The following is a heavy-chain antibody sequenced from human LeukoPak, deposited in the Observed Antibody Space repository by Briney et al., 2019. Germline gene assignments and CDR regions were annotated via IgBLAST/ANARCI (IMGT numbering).Heavy chain of an antibody. D-gene: IGHD2-21*02. J-gene: IGHJ4*02. V-gene: IGHV3-30*03. CDR3: ATERGRVTAFDY. Sequence: GRSLRLSCAASGFTFSNYGMHWVRQAPGKGLEWVAAMLPDGSENFYGDSVKGRFTISRDNSKNTVDLQIYSLTTEDTAAYFCATERGRVTAFDYWGQGTPVTVSS. CDR1: GFTFSNYG. CDR2: MLPDGSEN.